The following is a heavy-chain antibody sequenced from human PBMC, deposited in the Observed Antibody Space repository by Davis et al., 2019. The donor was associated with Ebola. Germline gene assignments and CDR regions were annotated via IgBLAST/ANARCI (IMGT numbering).Heavy chain of an antibody. CDR1: GGTFSSYA. Sequence: SVKVSCKASGGTFSSYAISWVRQAPGQGLEWMGGIIPIFGTANYAQKFQGRVTITADESTSTAYMELSSLRSEDTAVYYCARGNWNSPNWFDPWGQGTLVTVSS. CDR2: IIPIFGTA. V-gene: IGHV1-69*13. J-gene: IGHJ5*02. D-gene: IGHD1-7*01. CDR3: ARGNWNSPNWFDP.